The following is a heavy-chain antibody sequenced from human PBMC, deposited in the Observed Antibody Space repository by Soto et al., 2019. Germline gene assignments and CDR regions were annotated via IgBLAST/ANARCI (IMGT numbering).Heavy chain of an antibody. CDR3: ASTMSSTIWYFRWIDP. V-gene: IGHV2-5*02. J-gene: IGHJ5*02. Sequence: QITLKESGPTLVKPTQTLTLTCTFSGFSLSTSGVVVGWIRQPPGQALEWLALIYCDDDKRYSPSLKSRLTINKDTSKNQVVLKMTNIDPLDTATYCCASTMSSTIWYFRWIDPWGQGTLVTVSS. CDR1: GFSLSTSGVV. D-gene: IGHD6-13*01. CDR2: IYCDDDK.